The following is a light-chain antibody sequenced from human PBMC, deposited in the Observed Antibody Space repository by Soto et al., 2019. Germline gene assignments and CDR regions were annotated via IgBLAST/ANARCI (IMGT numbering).Light chain of an antibody. J-gene: IGKJ1*01. CDR1: QGISSY. CDR2: AAS. V-gene: IGKV1-8*01. Sequence: AIRMTQSPSSLSASTGDRVTITCRASQGISSYLAWYQQKPGKAPKLLIYAASTLQSGVPSRFSGSGSGTDFTLTISCLQSEDFATYYCQQYYSYSTFGQGNKVELK. CDR3: QQYYSYST.